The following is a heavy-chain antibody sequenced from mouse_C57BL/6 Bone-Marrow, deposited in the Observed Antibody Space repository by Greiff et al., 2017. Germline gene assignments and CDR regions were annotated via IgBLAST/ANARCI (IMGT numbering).Heavy chain of an antibody. CDR2: IYPSDSET. CDR1: GYTFTSYW. D-gene: IGHD1-1*01. CDR3: ARGGRRYFDV. V-gene: IGHV1-61*01. J-gene: IGHJ1*03. Sequence: QVQLQQPGAELVMPGASVKLSCKASGYTFTSYWMHWVKQRPGQGLEWIGNIYPSDSETHYNQKFKDKATLTVDKSSSTAYMQLSSLTSEDSAVYYCARGGRRYFDVWGTGTTVTVSS.